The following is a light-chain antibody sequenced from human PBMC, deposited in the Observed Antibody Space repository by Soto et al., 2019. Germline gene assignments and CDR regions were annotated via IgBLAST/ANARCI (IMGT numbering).Light chain of an antibody. V-gene: IGKV3-15*01. CDR3: QQFHYWWT. CDR1: QRFGSSN. CDR2: SIS. Sequence: EIVLTQSPGTLSLSPGERGTLSCRASQRFGSSNLAWYQQKPGQAPRLLIYSISSRATGIPARFSGSGSGTEYTLTISSLQSEDFAFYYCQQFHYWWTFGQGTKVDIK. J-gene: IGKJ1*01.